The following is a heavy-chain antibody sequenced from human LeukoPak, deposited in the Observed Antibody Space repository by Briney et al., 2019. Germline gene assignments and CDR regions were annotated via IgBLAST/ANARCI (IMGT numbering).Heavy chain of an antibody. Sequence: SETLSLTCTVPGGSISSYYWSWIRQPPGKGLEWIGYINYSGTTNYNPSLKSRVTISVDTSKNQFSLKMTSVTAADTAVYYCARGAGWWDLWGQGFLATVS. CDR3: ARGAGWWDL. CDR2: INYSGTT. CDR1: GGSISSYY. J-gene: IGHJ4*02. V-gene: IGHV4-59*01. D-gene: IGHD1-26*01.